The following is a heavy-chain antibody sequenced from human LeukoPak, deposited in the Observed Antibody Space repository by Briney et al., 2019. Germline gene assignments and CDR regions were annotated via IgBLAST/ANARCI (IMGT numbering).Heavy chain of an antibody. Sequence: PSETLSLTCSVSGGSISSSSYYWGWIRQPPGKGLEWIGNIYYSGSPYYSPSLKSRVTISVDTSKNQFSLKLSSVTAADTAVYYCAGAPYGMDDWGQGTTVTVSS. CDR3: AGAPYGMDD. V-gene: IGHV4-39*01. J-gene: IGHJ6*02. CDR2: IYYSGSP. CDR1: GGSISSSSYY.